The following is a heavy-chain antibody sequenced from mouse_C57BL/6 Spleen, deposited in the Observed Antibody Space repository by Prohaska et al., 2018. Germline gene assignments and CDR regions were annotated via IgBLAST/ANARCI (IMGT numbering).Heavy chain of an antibody. D-gene: IGHD3-1*01. CDR2: IKSDGSAI. V-gene: IGHV11-2*01. J-gene: IGHJ1*03. CDR3: MRYGLRYWYFDV. Sequence: TPGKILEWIGDIKSDGSAINYAPSIKDRFTIFRDNDKSTLYLQMSNVRSEDTATYFCMRYGLRYWYFDVWGTGTTVTVSS.